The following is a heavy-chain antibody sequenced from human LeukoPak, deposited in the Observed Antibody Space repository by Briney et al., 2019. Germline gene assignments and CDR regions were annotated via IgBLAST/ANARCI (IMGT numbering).Heavy chain of an antibody. V-gene: IGHV1-3*01. D-gene: IGHD6-13*01. J-gene: IGHJ6*02. CDR3: ARGRYSSSWYIGRYYYYGMDV. Sequence: SVKVSCKASGYTFTSYAVHWVRQAPGQRREWIGWINAGNGNTKYSQKFQGRVPITRDTSASTAYMELSSLRSEDTAVYYCARGRYSSSWYIGRYYYYGMDVWGQGTTVTVSS. CDR1: GYTFTSYA. CDR2: INAGNGNT.